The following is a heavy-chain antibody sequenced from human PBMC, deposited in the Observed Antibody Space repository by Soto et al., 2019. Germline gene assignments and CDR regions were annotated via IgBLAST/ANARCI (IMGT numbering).Heavy chain of an antibody. CDR2: IIPIFGTA. CDR3: ARDRDMVVEVAAGFGMDV. D-gene: IGHD2-15*01. J-gene: IGHJ6*02. CDR1: GVTLSNYG. Sequence: GASVKVSCKVFGVTLSNYGISWVRQAPGQGLEYMGGIIPIFGTAKYAQKFQDRVTITADNPSTTTYMELSSLRSDDTAVYYCARDRDMVVEVAAGFGMDVWGPGTTVTVSS. V-gene: IGHV1-69*06.